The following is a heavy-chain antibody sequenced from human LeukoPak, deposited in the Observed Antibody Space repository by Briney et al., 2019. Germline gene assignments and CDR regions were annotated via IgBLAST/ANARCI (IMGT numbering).Heavy chain of an antibody. V-gene: IGHV1-8*01. CDR3: ATSLWERPGAFDI. CDR1: GYTFTSYD. D-gene: IGHD1-26*01. J-gene: IGHJ3*02. CDR2: MNPNSGNT. Sequence: ASVKVSCKASGYTFTSYDINWVRQATGQGLEWMGWMNPNSGNTGYAQKFQGRVTMTRNTSISTAYMELSSLRSEDTAVYYCATSLWERPGAFDIWGQGTMVTVSS.